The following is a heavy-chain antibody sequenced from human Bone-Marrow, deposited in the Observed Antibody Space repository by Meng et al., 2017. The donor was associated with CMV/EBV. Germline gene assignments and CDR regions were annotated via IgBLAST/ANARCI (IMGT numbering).Heavy chain of an antibody. CDR3: TVNIWSDY. CDR2: IKSKTRGETT. D-gene: IGHD2/OR15-2a*01. Sequence: LSCAASGFTFSNAWMNWVRQAPGKGLEWVGRIKSKTRGETTDYAAPVKGRFTISRDDSKNTLYLQMNSLITEDTAVYYCTVNIWSDYWGQG. J-gene: IGHJ4*02. V-gene: IGHV3-15*07. CDR1: GFTFSNAW.